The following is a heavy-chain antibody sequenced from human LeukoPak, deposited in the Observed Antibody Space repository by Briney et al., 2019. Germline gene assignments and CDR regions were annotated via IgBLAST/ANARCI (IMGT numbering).Heavy chain of an antibody. Sequence: SCKASGYTFTSYGINWVRQAPGKGLEWVSYISSSSSTTNYADSVKGRFTISRDNAKNSLYLQMNSLRAEDTAVYFCARGGAARPDYWGQGTLVTVSS. CDR2: ISSSSSTT. D-gene: IGHD6-6*01. CDR1: GYTFTSYG. J-gene: IGHJ4*02. CDR3: ARGGAARPDY. V-gene: IGHV3-48*01.